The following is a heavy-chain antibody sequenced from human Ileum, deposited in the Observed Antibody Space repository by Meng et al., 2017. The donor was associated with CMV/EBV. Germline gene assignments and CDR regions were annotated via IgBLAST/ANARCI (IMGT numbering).Heavy chain of an antibody. V-gene: IGHV3-23*01. D-gene: IGHD2-15*01. J-gene: IGHJ4*02. Sequence: GESLKISCGASGFTFSTYAMTWVRQGPGKGLEWVSCISGSGGAAYYADSVKGRFTISRDNSKKTLYLQMNSLRVEDTAIYYCARTDIGAYYFDFWGQGTLVTVSS. CDR3: ARTDIGAYYFDF. CDR2: ISGSGGAA. CDR1: GFTFSTYA.